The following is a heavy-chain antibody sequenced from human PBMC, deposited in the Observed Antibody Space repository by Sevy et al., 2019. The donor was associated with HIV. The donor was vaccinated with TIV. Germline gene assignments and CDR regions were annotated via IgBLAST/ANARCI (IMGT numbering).Heavy chain of an antibody. CDR3: ARDEGRWCGELSYYRNYCYGMDV. CDR1: GFTFSSYG. J-gene: IGHJ6*02. V-gene: IGHV3-33*01. D-gene: IGHD3-10*01. Sequence: GGSLRLSCAASGFTFSSYGMHWVRQAPGKGLEWVAVIWYDGSNKYYADSVKGRFTISRDNSKNTLYLQMNSLRAEDTAVYYCARDEGRWCGELSYYRNYCYGMDVWGQGTTVTVSS. CDR2: IWYDGSNK.